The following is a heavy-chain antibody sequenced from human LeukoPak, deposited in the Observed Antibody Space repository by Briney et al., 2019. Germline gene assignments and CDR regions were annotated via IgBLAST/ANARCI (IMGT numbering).Heavy chain of an antibody. Sequence: PGGSLRLSCAASGFTFSSYSMNWVRQAPGKGLEWVSSISSSSSYIYYADSVKGRFTISRDNAKNSLYLQMNSLRAEDTAVYYCARAHGGSYFPFFDYWGQGTLVTVSS. V-gene: IGHV3-21*01. CDR3: ARAHGGSYFPFFDY. J-gene: IGHJ4*02. CDR1: GFTFSSYS. D-gene: IGHD1-26*01. CDR2: ISSSSSYI.